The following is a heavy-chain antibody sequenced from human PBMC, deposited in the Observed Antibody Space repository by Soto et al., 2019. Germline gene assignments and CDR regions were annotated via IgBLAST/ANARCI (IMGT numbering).Heavy chain of an antibody. J-gene: IGHJ4*02. CDR2: ISSSGSII. D-gene: IGHD3-22*01. CDR1: GFTFSDYY. V-gene: IGHV3-11*01. Sequence: PGGSLRLSCAASGFTFSDYYMSWIRQAPGKGLEWVSYISSSGSIIYYADSVKGRFTISKDNAKNSLYLQMNSLRAEDTAVYYCARDKGYYESSGYFDYWGPGTLVTVYS. CDR3: ARDKGYYESSGYFDY.